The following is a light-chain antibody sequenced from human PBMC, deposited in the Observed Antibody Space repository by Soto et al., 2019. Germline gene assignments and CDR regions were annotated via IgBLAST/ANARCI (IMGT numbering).Light chain of an antibody. V-gene: IGLV1-44*01. CDR1: NSNIGNIN. CDR3: AAWDDSRSGVV. Sequence: QSVLTQAPSASGPPGQRVTISCSGSNSNIGNINVNWYQMVPGTAPKLLIYRNNQRPSGVPDRFSASKSGTSASLAISGLRSEDEADYYCAAWDDSRSGVVFGGGTKLTVL. J-gene: IGLJ2*01. CDR2: RNN.